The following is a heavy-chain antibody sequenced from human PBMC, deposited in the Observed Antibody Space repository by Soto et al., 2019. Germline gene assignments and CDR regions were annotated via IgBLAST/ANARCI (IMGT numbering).Heavy chain of an antibody. CDR3: AKDLSRWPHYAFDS. J-gene: IGHJ5*01. CDR1: GLPFSNYG. CDR2: ISTNGDTA. Sequence: EVQLLESGGGLLQPGGSLRLSCAASGLPFSNYGMNWVRQAQGKGRDWVSGISTNGDTANYADSVKGRFTISRDNSKNALYMQMNGLRPEDTAVYYCAKDLSRWPHYAFDSWGQGTLVTVSS. V-gene: IGHV3-23*01. D-gene: IGHD4-17*01.